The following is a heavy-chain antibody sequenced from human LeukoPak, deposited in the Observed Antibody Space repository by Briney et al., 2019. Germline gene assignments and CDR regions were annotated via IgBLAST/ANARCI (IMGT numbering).Heavy chain of an antibody. V-gene: IGHV5-51*01. CDR1: GYSFSSYW. Sequence: GESLKISCKGSGYSFSSYWIGWVRQMPGKGLEWMGIIYPDDSDTKYSPSFQGQVTISADKSISTAYLQWSSLKVSDTAMYYCARACYYDSSGYSLYYHMDVWGQGTTVTVSS. D-gene: IGHD3-22*01. CDR2: IYPDDSDT. CDR3: ARACYYDSSGYSLYYHMDV. J-gene: IGHJ6*02.